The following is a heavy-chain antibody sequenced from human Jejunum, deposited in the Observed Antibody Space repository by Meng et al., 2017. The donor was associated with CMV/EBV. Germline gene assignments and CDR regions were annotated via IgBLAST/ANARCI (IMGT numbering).Heavy chain of an antibody. D-gene: IGHD4-11*01. J-gene: IGHJ4*02. CDR1: GDSINSDY. CDR3: ARGRSYRDFDY. CDR2: IYYSGFT. Sequence: CNVSGDSINSDYWSWIRQPPGKGLEWIGYIYYSGFTKYIPSLKSRVTMSLDTSTSQFSLKLTSVTAADTAVYFCARGRSYRDFDYWGQGTLVTVSS. V-gene: IGHV4-59*01.